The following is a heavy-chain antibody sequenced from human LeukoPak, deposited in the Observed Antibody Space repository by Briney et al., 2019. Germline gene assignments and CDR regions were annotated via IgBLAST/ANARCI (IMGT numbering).Heavy chain of an antibody. CDR3: ARSPTMIVVVITAYFDY. Sequence: GGSLRLSCAASGFTFSSYWMSWVRQAPGKGREWVANIKQDGSEKYYVDSVKGRFTISRDNAKNSLYLQMNSLRAEDTAVYYCARSPTMIVVVITAYFDYWGQGTLVTVSS. D-gene: IGHD3-22*01. CDR1: GFTFSSYW. V-gene: IGHV3-7*01. CDR2: IKQDGSEK. J-gene: IGHJ4*02.